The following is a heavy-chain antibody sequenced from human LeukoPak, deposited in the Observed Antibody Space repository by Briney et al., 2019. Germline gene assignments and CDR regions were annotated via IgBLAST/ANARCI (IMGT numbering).Heavy chain of an antibody. CDR1: GGSISSSSYY. J-gene: IGHJ6*03. V-gene: IGHV4-39*07. CDR2: IYYSGST. CDR3: ARDRSATAPPYYYYYVDV. Sequence: SETLSLTCTVSGGSISSSSYYWGWIRQPPGTGLEWIGSIYYSGSTYYNPSLKSRVAISVDTSKNQFSLKLSSVTAADTAVYFCARDRSATAPPYYYYYVDVWGKGTTVTVSS.